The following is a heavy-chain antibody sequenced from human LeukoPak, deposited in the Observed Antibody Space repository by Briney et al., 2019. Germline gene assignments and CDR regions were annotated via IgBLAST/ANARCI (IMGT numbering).Heavy chain of an antibody. Sequence: GGSLRLSCAASGFTVSGNYMSWVRQASGKGLEWVSVIYSGGSTYYADSVKGRFTISRDNSKNTLYLQMNSLRAEDTAVYYCARLVEYRGSGAPDVWGKGTTVTISS. CDR2: IYSGGST. CDR3: ARLVEYRGSGAPDV. D-gene: IGHD3-10*01. J-gene: IGHJ6*04. V-gene: IGHV3-66*04. CDR1: GFTVSGNY.